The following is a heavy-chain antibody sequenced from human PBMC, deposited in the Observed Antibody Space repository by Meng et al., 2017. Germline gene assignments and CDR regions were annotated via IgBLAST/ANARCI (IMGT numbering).Heavy chain of an antibody. CDR3: ARDEDISAAGYLLGDF. D-gene: IGHD6-13*01. V-gene: IGHV1-2*06. CDR2: IDPKSDNT. CDR1: GYTFAAYW. Sequence: VEVFECGHEVKKPGASVKVDCKASGYTFAAYWLQWVRQAPGQGLEWMGRIDPKSDNTHYAQKFQGRVTMTRDTSISTAYMELSGLRSDDTAVYYCARDEDISAAGYLLGDFWGQGTLVTVSS. J-gene: IGHJ4*02.